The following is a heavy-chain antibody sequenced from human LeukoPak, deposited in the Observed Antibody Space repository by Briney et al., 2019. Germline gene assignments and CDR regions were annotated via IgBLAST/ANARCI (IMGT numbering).Heavy chain of an antibody. Sequence: SETLSLTCTVSGGSISSYFWNWIRQPAGKGLQWIGRIYTSGSTNYNPSLKGRVTMSVDTSRNLFSLSLTSVTAADTAVYYCARDFEYTTSGSFDYWGQGTLVTVSS. V-gene: IGHV4-4*07. D-gene: IGHD6-6*01. CDR1: GGSISSYF. J-gene: IGHJ4*02. CDR2: IYTSGST. CDR3: ARDFEYTTSGSFDY.